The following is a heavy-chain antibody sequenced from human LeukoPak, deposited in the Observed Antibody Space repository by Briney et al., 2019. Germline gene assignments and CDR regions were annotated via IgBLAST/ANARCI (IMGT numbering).Heavy chain of an antibody. CDR2: ISYDGSNK. CDR1: GFTFSSYA. V-gene: IGHV3-30-3*01. J-gene: IGHJ4*02. D-gene: IGHD3-22*01. CDR3: AREGAGPQDYYDSSGYYYDY. Sequence: PGGSLRLSCAASGFTFSSYAMHWVRQAPGKGLEWVAVISYDGSNKYYADSVKGRFTISRDNSKNTLYLQMNSLRAEDTAVYYCAREGAGPQDYYDSSGYYYDYWGQGTLVTVSS.